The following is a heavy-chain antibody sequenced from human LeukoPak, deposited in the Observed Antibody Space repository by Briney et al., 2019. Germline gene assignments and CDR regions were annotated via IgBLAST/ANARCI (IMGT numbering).Heavy chain of an antibody. CDR1: GFTFSSCG. D-gene: IGHD5-12*01. V-gene: IGHV3-30*18. Sequence: GRSLRLSCAASGFTFSSCGMQRFRQAPDKGLEWVAAISNDGSNKYYADSVKGRFTVSRDNSKNTLYLQMNSLRAEDTAVYYCAKVDIVATIDAGRLVDYWGQGTLVTVSS. CDR3: AKVDIVATIDAGRLVDY. CDR2: ISNDGSNK. J-gene: IGHJ4*02.